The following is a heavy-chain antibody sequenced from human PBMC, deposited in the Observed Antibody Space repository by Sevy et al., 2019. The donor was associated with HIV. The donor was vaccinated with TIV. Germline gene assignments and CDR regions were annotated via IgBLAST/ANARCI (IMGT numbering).Heavy chain of an antibody. CDR2: ISSSSSTI. J-gene: IGHJ6*02. CDR3: ARDREEYYGSGSYYSPPLYYYGMDV. D-gene: IGHD3-10*01. V-gene: IGHV3-48*02. CDR1: GFTFSSYS. Sequence: GGSLRLSCAASGFTFSSYSMNWVRQAPGKGLEWVSYISSSSSTIYYADSVKGRFTISRDNAKNSLYLQMNSLRDEETAVYYCARDREEYYGSGSYYSPPLYYYGMDVWGQGTTVTVSS.